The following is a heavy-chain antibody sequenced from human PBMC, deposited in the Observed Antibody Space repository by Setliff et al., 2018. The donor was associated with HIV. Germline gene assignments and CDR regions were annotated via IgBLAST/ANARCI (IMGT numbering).Heavy chain of an antibody. D-gene: IGHD3-10*01. CDR3: AYYSLGSFYLGYYYYHGMDV. Sequence: GGSLRLSCLASGFTFSDYYMSWVRQAPGKGLEWISHISSSGNTIYYADSVRGRFTISRDNAKNSLYLQMIGLRAEDTAVYYCAYYSLGSFYLGYYYYHGMDVWGLGTTVTV. CDR2: ISSSGNTI. CDR1: GFTFSDYY. V-gene: IGHV3-11*04. J-gene: IGHJ6*02.